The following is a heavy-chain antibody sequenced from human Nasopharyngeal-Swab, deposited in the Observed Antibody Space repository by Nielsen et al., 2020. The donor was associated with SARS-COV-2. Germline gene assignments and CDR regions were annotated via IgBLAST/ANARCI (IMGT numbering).Heavy chain of an antibody. CDR2: IYTSGST. V-gene: IGHV4-61*02. CDR3: ARGVGFCTNGVCYNKDYYYYYYMDV. J-gene: IGHJ6*03. CDR1: GGSISSGSYY. D-gene: IGHD2-8*01. Sequence: SETLSLTCTVSGGSISSGSYYWSWIRQPAGKGLEWIGRIYTSGSTNYNPSLKSRVTISVDTSKNQFSLKLSFVTAADTAVYYCARGVGFCTNGVCYNKDYYYYYYMDVWGKGTTVTVSS.